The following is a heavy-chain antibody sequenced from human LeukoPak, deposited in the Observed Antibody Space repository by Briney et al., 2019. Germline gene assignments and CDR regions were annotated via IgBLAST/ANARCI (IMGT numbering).Heavy chain of an antibody. CDR2: IRFDGSNE. D-gene: IGHD3-3*01. CDR3: ARDARTIFGVVMIAPTLDF. J-gene: IGHJ4*02. Sequence: GGSLRPSCVASGFSLSNYGMHWVRQAPGKGLEWVAFIRFDGSNEYYRDSVKGRFTISRDNSKNTLYLQMNSLRGEDIGVYYCARDARTIFGVVMIAPTLDFWGQGTPVTVSS. V-gene: IGHV3-30*02. CDR1: GFSLSNYG.